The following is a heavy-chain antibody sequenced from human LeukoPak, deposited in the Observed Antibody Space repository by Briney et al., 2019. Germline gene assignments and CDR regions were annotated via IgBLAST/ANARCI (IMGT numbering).Heavy chain of an antibody. CDR3: ARGVLYYDSSGYHDY. CDR2: IWYDGSNK. CDR1: GFTFSSYG. V-gene: IGHV3-33*01. Sequence: GRSLRLSCAASGFTFSSYGMHWVRQAPGKGLEWVAVIWYDGSNKYYADSVKGRFTISRENSKNTLYLQMNSLRAEDTAVYYCARGVLYYDSSGYHDYWGQGTLVTVSS. J-gene: IGHJ4*02. D-gene: IGHD3-22*01.